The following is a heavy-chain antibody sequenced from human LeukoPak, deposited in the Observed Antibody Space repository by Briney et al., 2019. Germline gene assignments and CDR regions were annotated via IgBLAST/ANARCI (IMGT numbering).Heavy chain of an antibody. Sequence: GGSLRLSCAASGFTFSSYAMSWVRQAPGKGLEWVSAISGSGGSTYYADSVKGRFTISRDNSKNTLYLQMNSLRAEDTAVYYCAKDLSFGTIFGVVTQRDYWGQGTLVTVSS. D-gene: IGHD3-3*01. CDR3: AKDLSFGTIFGVVTQRDY. CDR2: ISGSGGST. CDR1: GFTFSSYA. V-gene: IGHV3-23*01. J-gene: IGHJ4*02.